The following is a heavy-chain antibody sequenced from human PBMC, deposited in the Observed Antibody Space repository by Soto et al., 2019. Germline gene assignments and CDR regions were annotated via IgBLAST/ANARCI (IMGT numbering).Heavy chain of an antibody. V-gene: IGHV3-21*01. J-gene: IGHJ4*02. CDR3: AKDQRYDSSGYSDFDY. D-gene: IGHD3-22*01. CDR2: ISTRSDYI. CDR1: GLTCSSDN. Sequence: GGSLRLSCEASGLTCSSDNMNWVRQAPGKGLEWVSSISTRSDYIYYADSLKGRFTVSRDNAKNSLYLQMNSLRAEDTAVYYCAKDQRYDSSGYSDFDYWGQGTLVTVSS.